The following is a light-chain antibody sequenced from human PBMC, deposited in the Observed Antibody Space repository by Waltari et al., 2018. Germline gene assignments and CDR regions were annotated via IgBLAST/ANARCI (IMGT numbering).Light chain of an antibody. CDR1: QDITNY. CDR3: QQYDNLLTWT. Sequence: DIQMTQSPSSLSASVGDRLTITCQASQDITNYLNWYQQKPGKAPKLLIYDASNLETGVPSRFSGSGSGTDFTFTISSLQPEDIATYYCQQYDNLLTWTFGQGTKVEIK. J-gene: IGKJ1*01. V-gene: IGKV1-33*01. CDR2: DAS.